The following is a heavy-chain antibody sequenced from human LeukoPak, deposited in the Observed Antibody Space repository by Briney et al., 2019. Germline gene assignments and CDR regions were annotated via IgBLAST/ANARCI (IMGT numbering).Heavy chain of an antibody. CDR3: ARASGLLLNY. Sequence: GGSLRLSCAASGFTFSSYWMHWVRQAPGEGLVWVSRINSDGSSTSYADSVKGRFTISRDNAKNTLYLQMNSLRAEDTAVYYCARASGLLLNYWGQGTLVTVSS. CDR1: GFTFSSYW. J-gene: IGHJ4*02. CDR2: INSDGSST. D-gene: IGHD1-26*01. V-gene: IGHV3-74*01.